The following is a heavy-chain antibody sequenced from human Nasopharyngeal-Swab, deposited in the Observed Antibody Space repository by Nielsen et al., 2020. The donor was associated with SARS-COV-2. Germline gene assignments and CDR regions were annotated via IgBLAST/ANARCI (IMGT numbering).Heavy chain of an antibody. CDR3: ARVDIAAAVTWIFDY. Sequence: SLMIHCAASGFTLSDYYMSWNRQDPGKGLEWVSYISSSGSTIYYADSVKGRFTISRDNAKNSLYLQMNSLRAEDTAVYYCARVDIAAAVTWIFDYWGQGTLVTVSS. J-gene: IGHJ4*02. CDR1: GFTLSDYY. V-gene: IGHV3-11*01. CDR2: ISSSGSTI. D-gene: IGHD6-13*01.